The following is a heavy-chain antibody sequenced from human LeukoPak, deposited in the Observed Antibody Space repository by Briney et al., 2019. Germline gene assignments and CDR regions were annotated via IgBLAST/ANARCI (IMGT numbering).Heavy chain of an antibody. V-gene: IGHV3-7*01. Sequence: DSVQGRFTISRDNAKNSLYLQMSSLRAEDTAVYYCARDYASDYWGQGTLVNASS. J-gene: IGHJ4*02. D-gene: IGHD3-10*01. CDR3: ARDYASDY.